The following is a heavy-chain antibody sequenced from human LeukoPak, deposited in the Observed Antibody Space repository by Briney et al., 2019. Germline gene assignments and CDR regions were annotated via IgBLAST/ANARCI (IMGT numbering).Heavy chain of an antibody. J-gene: IGHJ4*02. D-gene: IGHD6-6*01. Sequence: SETLSLTCTVSGGSISSYYWSWIRQPLGKGLEWIGYIYTSGSTNYNPSLKSRVTISVDTSKNQFSLKLSSVTAADTAVYYCARRAPAYSSSSVVFDYWGQGTLVTVSS. CDR1: GGSISSYY. CDR2: IYTSGST. CDR3: ARRAPAYSSSSVVFDY. V-gene: IGHV4-4*09.